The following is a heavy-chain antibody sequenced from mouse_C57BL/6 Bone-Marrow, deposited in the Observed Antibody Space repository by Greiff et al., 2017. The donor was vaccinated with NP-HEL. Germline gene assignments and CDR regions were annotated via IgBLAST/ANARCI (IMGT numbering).Heavy chain of an antibody. V-gene: IGHV5-12*01. Sequence: EVQVVESGGGLVQPGGSLKLSCAASGFTFSDYYMYWVRQTPEKRLEWVAYISNGGGSTYYPDTVKGRFTISRDNAKNTLYLQMSRLKSEDTAMYYCASSFYYGSSYDAMDYWGQGTSVTVSS. CDR3: ASSFYYGSSYDAMDY. D-gene: IGHD1-1*01. CDR2: ISNGGGST. CDR1: GFTFSDYY. J-gene: IGHJ4*01.